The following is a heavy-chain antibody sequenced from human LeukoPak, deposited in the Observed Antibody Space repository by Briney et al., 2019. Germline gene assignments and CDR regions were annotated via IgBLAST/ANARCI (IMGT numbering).Heavy chain of an antibody. CDR3: IAVAGPGVQH. D-gene: IGHD6-19*01. V-gene: IGHV4-39*01. J-gene: IGHJ1*01. CDR1: GASISSSRYY. CDR2: IHYTGGT. Sequence: KSSETLSLTCTVSGASISSSRYYWAWIRQPPGRGLEWIGSIHYTGGTYYNPSLKSRVTISVDTSKNQFSLKVSSVTAADTAVYFGIAVAGPGVQHWGQGTLVTVSS.